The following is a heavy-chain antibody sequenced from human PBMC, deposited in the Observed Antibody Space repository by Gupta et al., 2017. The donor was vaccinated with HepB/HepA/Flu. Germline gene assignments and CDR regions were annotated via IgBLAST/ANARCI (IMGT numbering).Heavy chain of an antibody. CDR2: TYTTGST. V-gene: IGHV4-61*02. Sequence: QVQLQESGPGLVKPSQTLSLTCTVSGGSISSGTYYWSWIRQPAGKGLEWIGRTYTTGSTNYDPSLKSRVTISVNTSKNQLSLKLSSVTAADTAVYYCAREVRVGYFDYWGQGNLVTVSS. CDR1: GGSISSGTYY. J-gene: IGHJ4*02. D-gene: IGHD3-10*01. CDR3: AREVRVGYFDY.